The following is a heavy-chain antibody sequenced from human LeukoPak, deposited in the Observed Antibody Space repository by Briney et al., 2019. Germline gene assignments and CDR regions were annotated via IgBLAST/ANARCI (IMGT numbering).Heavy chain of an antibody. Sequence: PGGSPRLSCEASGFTFSNYWMSWVRQAPGKGLEWVANIKQDGSERYYVDSVKGRFTISRDNAKNSLSLQMNSLRVEDTAVYYCARNREYYYYMDVWGKGTTVTVSS. CDR3: ARNREYYYYMDV. CDR1: GFTFSNYW. CDR2: IKQDGSER. V-gene: IGHV3-7*01. J-gene: IGHJ6*03. D-gene: IGHD1-26*01.